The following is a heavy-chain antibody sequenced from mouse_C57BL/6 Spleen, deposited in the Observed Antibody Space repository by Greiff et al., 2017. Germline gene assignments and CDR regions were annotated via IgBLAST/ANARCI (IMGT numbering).Heavy chain of an antibody. V-gene: IGHV1-64*01. J-gene: IGHJ4*01. CDR3: ARRSYGSSYYAMDY. D-gene: IGHD1-1*01. CDR2: IHPNSGST. Sequence: QVQLQQPAAELVKPGASVKLSCKASGYTFTSYWMHWVKQRPGQGLEWIGMIHPNSGSTNYNEKFKSKATLTVDKSSSTAYMQLSSLTSEDSAVYYCARRSYGSSYYAMDYWGQGTSVTVSS. CDR1: GYTFTSYW.